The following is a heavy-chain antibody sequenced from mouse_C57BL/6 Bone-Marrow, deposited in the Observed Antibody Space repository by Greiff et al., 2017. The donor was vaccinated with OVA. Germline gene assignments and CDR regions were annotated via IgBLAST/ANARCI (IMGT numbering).Heavy chain of an antibody. CDR2: IYPRSGNT. V-gene: IGHV1-81*01. D-gene: IGHD2-4*01. CDR3: ERKKVYYDYLPWYFDV. J-gene: IGHJ1*03. Sequence: VQLQQSGAELARPGASVKLSCKASGYTFTSYGISWVKQRTGQGLEWIGEIYPRSGNTYYNETFKGKATLTADKSSSTAYMELRSLTSEDSAVYFCERKKVYYDYLPWYFDVWGTGTTVTVSS. CDR1: GYTFTSYG.